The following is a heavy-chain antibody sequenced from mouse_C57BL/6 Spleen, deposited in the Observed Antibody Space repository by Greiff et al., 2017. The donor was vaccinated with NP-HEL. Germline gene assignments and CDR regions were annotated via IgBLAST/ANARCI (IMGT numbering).Heavy chain of an antibody. V-gene: IGHV1-26*01. CDR3: AREKGAYYNYYAMDY. CDR1: GYTFTDYY. CDR2: INPNNGGT. J-gene: IGHJ4*01. Sequence: EVQLQQSGPELVKPGASVKISCKASGYTFTDYYMNWVKQSHGKSLEWIGDINPNNGGTSYNQKFKGKATLTVDKSSSTAYMELRSLTSEDSAVYYCAREKGAYYNYYAMDYWGQGTSVTVSS. D-gene: IGHD2-12*01.